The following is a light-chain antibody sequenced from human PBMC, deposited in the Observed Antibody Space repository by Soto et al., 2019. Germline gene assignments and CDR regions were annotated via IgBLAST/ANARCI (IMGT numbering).Light chain of an antibody. Sequence: EIVLTQSPATLSLSPGERATLSCGASQSVSGSYLAWHQQTPDLAPRLLIYDASSRATGIPDRFSGSGSGTDFTLTINRLEPVDFAVYYCQQYCGSQITFGQWTRLEIK. CDR2: DAS. CDR1: QSVSGSY. J-gene: IGKJ5*01. CDR3: QQYCGSQIT. V-gene: IGKV3D-20*01.